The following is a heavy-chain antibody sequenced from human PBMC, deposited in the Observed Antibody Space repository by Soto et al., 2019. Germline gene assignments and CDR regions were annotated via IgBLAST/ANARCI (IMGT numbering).Heavy chain of an antibody. Sequence: GASLKISCKGSGYSFTSYWIGWVRQMPGKGLEWMGIIYPGDSDTRYSPSFQGQVTISADKSISTACLQWSSLKASATAMYYCAGLRCSGGSCYSDFDYWGQGTLVTVSS. V-gene: IGHV5-51*01. CDR1: GYSFTSYW. CDR2: IYPGDSDT. J-gene: IGHJ4*02. CDR3: AGLRCSGGSCYSDFDY. D-gene: IGHD2-15*01.